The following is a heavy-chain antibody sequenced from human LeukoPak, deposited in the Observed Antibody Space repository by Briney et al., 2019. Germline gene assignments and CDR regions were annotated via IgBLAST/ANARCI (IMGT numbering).Heavy chain of an antibody. Sequence: SETLSLTCTVSGGSISSYYWSWIRQPPGKGLEWIGYIYYSGSTNYNPSLKSRVTISVDTSKNQFSLKLSSVTAADTAVYYCARVVTGYYYYGMDVWGRGTTVTVSS. V-gene: IGHV4-59*01. CDR3: ARVVTGYYYYGMDV. J-gene: IGHJ6*02. CDR2: IYYSGST. D-gene: IGHD1-20*01. CDR1: GGSISSYY.